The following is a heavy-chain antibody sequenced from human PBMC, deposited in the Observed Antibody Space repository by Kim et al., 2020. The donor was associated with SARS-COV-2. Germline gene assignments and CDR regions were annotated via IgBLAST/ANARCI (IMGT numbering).Heavy chain of an antibody. D-gene: IGHD2-2*01. Sequence: GGSLRLSCAASGFTFSSYGMHWVRQAPGKGLEWVAVISYDGSNKYYADSVKGRFTISRDNSKNTLYLQMNSLRAEDTAVYYCAKEGCSSTSCYGMDVWG. CDR3: AKEGCSSTSCYGMDV. CDR1: GFTFSSYG. J-gene: IGHJ6*02. V-gene: IGHV3-30*18. CDR2: ISYDGSNK.